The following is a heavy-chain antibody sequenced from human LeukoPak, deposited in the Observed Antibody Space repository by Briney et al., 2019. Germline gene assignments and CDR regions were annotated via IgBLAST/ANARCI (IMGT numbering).Heavy chain of an antibody. V-gene: IGHV3-69-1*01. D-gene: IGHD3-16*02. J-gene: IGHJ3*02. CDR3: ARDRSLDDALDM. CDR2: ITSSRTL. CDR1: GFSFSNYY. Sequence: PGGSLRLSCAASGFSFSNYYMNWVRQAPGKGLEWVSYITSSRTLYYADSVKGRFAISRDNVKNSVYLQMNNLRAEDTAVYFCARDRSLDDALDMWGQGTMVIVSS.